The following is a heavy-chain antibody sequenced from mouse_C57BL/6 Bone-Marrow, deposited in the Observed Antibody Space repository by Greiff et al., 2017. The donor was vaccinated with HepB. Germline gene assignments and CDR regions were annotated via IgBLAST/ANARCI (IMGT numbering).Heavy chain of an antibody. CDR2: IYPGSGNT. V-gene: IGHV1-76*01. Sequence: VKLQESGAELVRPGASVKLSCKASGYTFTDYYINWVKQRPGQGLEWIARIYPGSGNTYYNEKFKGKATLTAEKSSSTAYMQLSSLTSEDSAVYFCARDGGLTGAWFAYWGQGTLVTVSA. CDR1: GYTFTDYY. D-gene: IGHD4-1*01. CDR3: ARDGGLTGAWFAY. J-gene: IGHJ3*01.